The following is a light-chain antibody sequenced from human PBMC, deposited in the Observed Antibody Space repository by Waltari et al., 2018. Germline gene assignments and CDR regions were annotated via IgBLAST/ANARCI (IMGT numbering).Light chain of an antibody. CDR1: QSVSSN. CDR3: QQYNNWPRT. V-gene: IGKV3-15*01. Sequence: EIVMTQSPATLSVSPGERATISCRASQSVSSNLAWYQQKPGQAPRLLLSGASTRAPGIPARFSGSGSGTEFTLTISSLQSEDFAVYYCQQYNNWPRTFGQGTKVEIK. CDR2: GAS. J-gene: IGKJ1*01.